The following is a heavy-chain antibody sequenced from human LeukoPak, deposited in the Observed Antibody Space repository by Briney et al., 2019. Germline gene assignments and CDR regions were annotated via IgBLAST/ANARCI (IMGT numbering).Heavy chain of an antibody. CDR2: VYADYSDT. CDR3: ARQDRGGSHTTGYYFDY. Sequence: GESLKIPCTSSPYSFTSHWIGWARQKPGKGLGWVFLVYADYSDTIYSPSLQGQVTMSADKSTSTVFLKWSGLKASATATYFCARQDRGGSHTTGYYFDYWGLGNLVTVSS. V-gene: IGHV5-51*01. D-gene: IGHD1-26*01. J-gene: IGHJ4*02. CDR1: PYSFTSHW.